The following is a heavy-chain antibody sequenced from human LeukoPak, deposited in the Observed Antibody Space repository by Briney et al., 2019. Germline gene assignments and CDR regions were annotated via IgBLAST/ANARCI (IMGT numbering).Heavy chain of an antibody. Sequence: PSETLSLTCTGSGGSISSYYWSWIRQPPGKGLEWIAYISDIGSINYNPSLKSRVTISLDTSKNQFSLKLSSVTAADTAVYYCAGHHPRNTVDFWGQRTLVTVSS. D-gene: IGHD2/OR15-2a*01. CDR2: ISDIGSI. CDR1: GGSISSYY. J-gene: IGHJ4*02. V-gene: IGHV4-59*08. CDR3: AGHHPRNTVDF.